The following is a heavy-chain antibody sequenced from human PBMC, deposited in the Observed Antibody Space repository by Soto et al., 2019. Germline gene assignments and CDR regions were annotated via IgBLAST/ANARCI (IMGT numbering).Heavy chain of an antibody. CDR1: GFSFSTAW. V-gene: IGHV3-7*01. Sequence: GGSLRLSCAASGFSFSTAWMSWVRQAPGKGLEWVANIKQDGSVRYYVDSVKGRFTISRDNAKSSLYLQMNSLRAEDTAVYYCARIGYSSSCVDYWGQGTLVTVSS. CDR3: ARIGYSSSCVDY. D-gene: IGHD6-13*01. CDR2: IKQDGSVR. J-gene: IGHJ4*02.